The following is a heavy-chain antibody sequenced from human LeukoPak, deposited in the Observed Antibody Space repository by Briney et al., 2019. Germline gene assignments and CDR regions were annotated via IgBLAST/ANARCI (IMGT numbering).Heavy chain of an antibody. D-gene: IGHD3-10*01. CDR1: GYSFTSYW. CDR2: IYPGDSDT. J-gene: IGHJ4*02. CDR3: ARGYGSGSYYDGYFDY. Sequence: GESLKISWKGSGYSFTSYWIGWVRQMPGKGLEWIGIIYPGDSDTRYSPSFQGQVTISADKSISTAYLQWSSLKASDTAMYYCARGYGSGSYYDGYFDYSGQGTLVTVSS. V-gene: IGHV5-51*01.